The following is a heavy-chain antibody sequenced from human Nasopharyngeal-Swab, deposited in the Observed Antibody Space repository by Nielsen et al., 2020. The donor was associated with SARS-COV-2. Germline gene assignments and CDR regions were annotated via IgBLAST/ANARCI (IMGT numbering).Heavy chain of an antibody. D-gene: IGHD3-10*01. CDR1: GFTFSSYA. J-gene: IGHJ5*02. CDR2: ISGSGGST. V-gene: IGHV3-23*01. Sequence: GESLKISCAASGFTFSSYAMSWVRQAPGKGLEWVSAISGSGGSTYYADPVKGRFTISRDNSKNTLYPQMNSLRAEDTAVYYCAGNMVRGVIFVRGFDPWGQGTLVTVSS. CDR3: AGNMVRGVIFVRGFDP.